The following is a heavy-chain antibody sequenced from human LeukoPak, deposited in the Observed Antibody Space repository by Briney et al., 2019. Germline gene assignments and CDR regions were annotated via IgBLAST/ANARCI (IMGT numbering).Heavy chain of an antibody. CDR1: GGSISSYY. V-gene: IGHV4-59*08. CDR2: ISYSGNT. D-gene: IGHD6-13*01. Sequence: SESLSLTCTVSGGSISSYYWSWIRQPPGKGLEWIGYISYSGNTNYNPSLKSRVTISVDTSKNQFSLKLSSVTAADTAVYYCARQGGYIAPLALWGQGTLVTVSA. J-gene: IGHJ4*02. CDR3: ARQGGYIAPLAL.